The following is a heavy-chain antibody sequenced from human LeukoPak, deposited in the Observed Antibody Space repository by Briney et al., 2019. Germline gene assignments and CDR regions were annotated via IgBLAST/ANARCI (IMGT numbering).Heavy chain of an antibody. CDR1: GGTFSNYA. Sequence: ASVKVSCKASGGTFSNYAISWVRQAPGQWLEWMGGIITNYGTTNYAQKYQGRVTITADESTTTVYMELSSLRSEDTAVYYCARPRTYYDFWRGYPPFDYWGQGTLVTVSS. V-gene: IGHV1-69*13. D-gene: IGHD3-3*01. CDR3: ARPRTYYDFWRGYPPFDY. CDR2: IITNYGTT. J-gene: IGHJ4*02.